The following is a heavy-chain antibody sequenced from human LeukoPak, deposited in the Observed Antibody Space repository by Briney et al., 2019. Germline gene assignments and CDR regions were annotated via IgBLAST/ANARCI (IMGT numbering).Heavy chain of an antibody. Sequence: SATLSLTCSVSGGFITSGGYYWNWVRQLPEKSLEWLGYISHSGYSYYNPSLKSRLTISADTSKNQFSLELTSVTAADTAVYYCAKFRSDAFDIWGQGTMVTVSS. CDR1: GGFITSGGYY. CDR2: ISHSGYS. V-gene: IGHV4-31*03. CDR3: AKFRSDAFDI. J-gene: IGHJ3*02.